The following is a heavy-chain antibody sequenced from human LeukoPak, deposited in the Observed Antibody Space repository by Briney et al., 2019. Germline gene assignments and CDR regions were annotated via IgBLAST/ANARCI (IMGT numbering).Heavy chain of an antibody. D-gene: IGHD2-15*01. Sequence: GGSLRLSCAASGFTFSSYSMNWVRQAPGKGLEWVSSISTSSTYIYYAGSVKGRFTISRDNAKNSLYLQMNSLRAEDTAVFYCARDRYCSGGNCVDAFDIWGQGTMVTVSS. CDR1: GFTFSSYS. J-gene: IGHJ3*02. V-gene: IGHV3-21*01. CDR2: ISTSSTYI. CDR3: ARDRYCSGGNCVDAFDI.